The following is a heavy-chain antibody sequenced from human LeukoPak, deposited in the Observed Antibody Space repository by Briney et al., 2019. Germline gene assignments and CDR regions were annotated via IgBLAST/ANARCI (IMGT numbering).Heavy chain of an antibody. CDR1: GFTFSSYG. CDR3: ARGKGGITTALYFDL. V-gene: IGHV3-33*01. J-gene: IGHJ2*01. D-gene: IGHD1-14*01. CDR2: IWYDGSNK. Sequence: GGSLRLSCAASGFTFSSYGMHWVRQAPGKGLEWVAVIWYDGSNKYYADSVKGRFTISRDNSKNTLYLQMNSLRAEDTAVYYCARGKGGITTALYFDLWGRGTLVTVSS.